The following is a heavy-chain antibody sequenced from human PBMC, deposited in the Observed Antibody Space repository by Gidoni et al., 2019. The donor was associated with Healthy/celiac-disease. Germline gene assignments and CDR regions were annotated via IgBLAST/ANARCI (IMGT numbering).Heavy chain of an antibody. Sequence: EVQLVESGGGLVKPGGSLRLSCAASGFTFSSYSMNWVRQAPGKGLEWVSSISSSSSYIYYADSVKGRFTISRDNAKNSLYLQMNSLRAEDTAVYYCARDRGNTYYYDSSGYSDYWGQGTLVTVSS. D-gene: IGHD3-22*01. CDR1: GFTFSSYS. CDR2: ISSSSSYI. V-gene: IGHV3-21*01. J-gene: IGHJ4*02. CDR3: ARDRGNTYYYDSSGYSDY.